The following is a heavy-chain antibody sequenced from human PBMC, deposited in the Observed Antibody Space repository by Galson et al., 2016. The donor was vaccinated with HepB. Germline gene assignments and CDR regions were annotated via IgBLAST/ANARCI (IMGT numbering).Heavy chain of an antibody. CDR3: ARGMIVGSTYSWYNWFDP. Sequence: SETLSLTCGVSGDSISDNNWWSWVRQPPGKGLEWIGEIYHGGSTNYNPSLKSRVTISVDKSKNQFSLKLSSVTAADTAVYYCARGMIVGSTYSWYNWFDPGGQGTLVTVSS. CDR1: GDSISDNNW. D-gene: IGHD1-26*01. V-gene: IGHV4-4*02. CDR2: IYHGGST. J-gene: IGHJ5*02.